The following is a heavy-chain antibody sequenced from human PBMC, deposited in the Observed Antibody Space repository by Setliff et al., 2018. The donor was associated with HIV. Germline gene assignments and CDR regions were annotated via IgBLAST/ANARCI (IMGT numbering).Heavy chain of an antibody. V-gene: IGHV1-18*01. CDR1: GYTFTDFG. D-gene: IGHD2-15*01. J-gene: IGHJ4*02. CDR2: IGAFNGNT. CDR3: ARAGAAETSHFDY. Sequence: ASVKVSCKASGYTFTDFGITWVRQAPGQGLEWMGWIGAFNGNTHYPQNLQGRVTMTTDTSTRTAYMELRSLRSDDTAVYFCARAGAAETSHFDYWGQGTLVTV.